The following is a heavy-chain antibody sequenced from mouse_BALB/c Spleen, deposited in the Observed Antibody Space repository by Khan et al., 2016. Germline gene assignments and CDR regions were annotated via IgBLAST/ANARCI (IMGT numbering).Heavy chain of an antibody. CDR1: GYTFSRYW. Sequence: QVQLKQAGAELMKPGASVKISCKATGYTFSRYWIEWVKERPGHGLEWIGEILPGSGSTDYNEKLKGKATFTAETSSHTAYIQLSGLTSEDSAVYYCARGAYWGQGTLVTVSA. V-gene: IGHV1-9*01. CDR2: ILPGSGST. J-gene: IGHJ3*01. CDR3: ARGAY.